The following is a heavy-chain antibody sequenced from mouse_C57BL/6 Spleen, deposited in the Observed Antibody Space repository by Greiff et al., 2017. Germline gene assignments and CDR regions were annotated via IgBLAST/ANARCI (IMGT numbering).Heavy chain of an antibody. V-gene: IGHV5-16*01. CDR1: GFTFSDYY. Sequence: EVKLMESEGGLVQPGSSMKLSCTASGFTFSDYYMAWVRQVPEKGLEWVANINYDGSSTYYLDSLKSRFIISRDNAKNILYLQMSSLKSEDTATYYCAREGGYDYDVYFDVWGTGTTVTVSS. J-gene: IGHJ1*03. CDR3: AREGGYDYDVYFDV. D-gene: IGHD2-4*01. CDR2: INYDGSST.